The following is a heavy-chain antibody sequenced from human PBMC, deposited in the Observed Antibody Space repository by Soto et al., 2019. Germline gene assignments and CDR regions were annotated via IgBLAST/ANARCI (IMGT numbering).Heavy chain of an antibody. J-gene: IGHJ4*02. CDR3: ARDLVAGTSGVDY. Sequence: QVQLVESGGGVVQPGRSLRLSCAASGFTFSSYGMHWVRQAPGKGLEWVAVIWYDGSNKYYADSVKGRFTISRANSKNTLYLQMNSLRAEDTAVYYCARDLVAGTSGVDYWGQGTLVTVSS. D-gene: IGHD6-19*01. V-gene: IGHV3-33*01. CDR1: GFTFSSYG. CDR2: IWYDGSNK.